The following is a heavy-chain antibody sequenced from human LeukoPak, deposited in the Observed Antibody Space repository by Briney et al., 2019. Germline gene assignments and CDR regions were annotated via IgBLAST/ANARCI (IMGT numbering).Heavy chain of an antibody. D-gene: IGHD2-21*02. Sequence: SETLSLTCAVSGGSLNGYYWSWIRQTPGMGREWIGYIYSSGDINYNPSLTSRLTMSVDTSNNQVSLKLSSVTVADTAVYFCARQPHNTASFDYWGQGTLVTVSS. CDR1: GGSLNGYY. CDR2: IYSSGDI. CDR3: ARQPHNTASFDY. J-gene: IGHJ4*02. V-gene: IGHV4-59*01.